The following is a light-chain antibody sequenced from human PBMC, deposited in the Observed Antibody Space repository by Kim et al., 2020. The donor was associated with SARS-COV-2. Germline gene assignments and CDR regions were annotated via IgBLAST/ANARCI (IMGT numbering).Light chain of an antibody. Sequence: LYPGERATLSSRASQSVSSSYLAWYQQKPGQAPRLLIHGASSRATGIPDRFSGSGSGTDFTLTISRLEPEDFAVYYCQQYGSSPYTFGQGTKLEI. J-gene: IGKJ2*01. V-gene: IGKV3-20*01. CDR1: QSVSSSY. CDR3: QQYGSSPYT. CDR2: GAS.